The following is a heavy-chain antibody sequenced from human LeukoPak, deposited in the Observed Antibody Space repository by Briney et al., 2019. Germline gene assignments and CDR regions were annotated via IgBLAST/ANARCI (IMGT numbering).Heavy chain of an antibody. CDR1: GFTFSSYF. J-gene: IGHJ4*02. Sequence: GGSLRLSCAASGFTFSSYFMHWVRQAPGKGLVWVSRINGDGSSTIYADSVKGRFTISRDNAKNTLYLQMNSLRAEDTAVYYCASGVTTGYWGQGTLVTVSS. V-gene: IGHV3-74*01. CDR3: ASGVTTGY. CDR2: INGDGSST. D-gene: IGHD1-26*01.